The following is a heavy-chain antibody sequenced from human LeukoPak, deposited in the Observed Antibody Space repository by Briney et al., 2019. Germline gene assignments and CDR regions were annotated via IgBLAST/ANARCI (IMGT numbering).Heavy chain of an antibody. V-gene: IGHV4-30-2*03. CDR3: ARLGAEWELLLYDARKRYYFDY. Sequence: PSETLSLTCTVSGGSISSGGYYWSWIRQPPGKGLEWIGYIYHSGSTYYNPSLKSRVTISVDTSKNQFSLKLSSVTAADTAVYYCARLGAEWELLLYDARKRYYFDYWGQGTLVTVSS. CDR2: IYHSGST. J-gene: IGHJ4*02. D-gene: IGHD1-26*01. CDR1: GGSISSGGYY.